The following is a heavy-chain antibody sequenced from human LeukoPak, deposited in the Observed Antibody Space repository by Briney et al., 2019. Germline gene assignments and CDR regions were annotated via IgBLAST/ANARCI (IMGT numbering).Heavy chain of an antibody. J-gene: IGHJ2*01. CDR3: ARGAKLDYWYCDL. V-gene: IGHV4-34*01. CDR2: INHGGST. Sequence: KASETLSLTCAVYGGSFSGYYWSWIRQPPGKGLEWIGEINHGGSTNYNPSLKSRVTISVDTSKNQFSLKLSSVTAADTAVYYCARGAKLDYWYCDLWGRGTLVTVSS. CDR1: GGSFSGYY. D-gene: IGHD1-1*01.